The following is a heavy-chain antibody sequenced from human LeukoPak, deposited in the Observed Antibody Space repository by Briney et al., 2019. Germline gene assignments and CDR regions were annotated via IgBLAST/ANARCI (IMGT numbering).Heavy chain of an antibody. CDR2: ISGSGGTT. J-gene: IGHJ4*02. D-gene: IGHD3-3*01. CDR1: GFTFSSYA. Sequence: GGSLRLSCAASGFTFSSYAMSWVRQAPGKGLEWVSAISGSGGTTYYAVSVKGRFTVSRDNSKNTLYLQMNSLRDEDTAVYYCATYYDFWCGYMYYFDYWGQGTLVTVSS. CDR3: ATYYDFWCGYMYYFDY. V-gene: IGHV3-23*01.